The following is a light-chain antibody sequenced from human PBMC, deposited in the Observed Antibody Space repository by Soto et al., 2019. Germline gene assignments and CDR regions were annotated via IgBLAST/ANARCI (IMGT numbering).Light chain of an antibody. V-gene: IGLV4-69*01. Sequence: QLVLTQSPSASASLGASVKLTCTLSSGHKKYAIAWHQQQPQKGPRYLMNVNSDGSHSKGDGIPDRFSGSSSGTERYIIISSLQSEDAADYFCQTWGTGFRVFGGGTKVTV. CDR2: VNSDGSH. J-gene: IGLJ3*02. CDR3: QTWGTGFRV. CDR1: SGHKKYA.